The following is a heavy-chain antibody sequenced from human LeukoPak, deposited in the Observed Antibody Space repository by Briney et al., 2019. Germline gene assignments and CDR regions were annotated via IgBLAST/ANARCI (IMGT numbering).Heavy chain of an antibody. CDR1: VSTLSAYY. J-gene: IGHJ6*02. Sequence: SLRVSCTPSVSTLSAYYMPSVRQAPGPQLGCMGWIRHYSVGTNYAQKFQGRVTMTRDTSISTAYMELSRLRSDDTAVYYCARGQPGIAVAGTVNYYYYGMDVWGQGTTVTVSS. V-gene: IGHV1-2*02. CDR2: IRHYSVGT. CDR3: ARGQPGIAVAGTVNYYYYGMDV. D-gene: IGHD6-19*01.